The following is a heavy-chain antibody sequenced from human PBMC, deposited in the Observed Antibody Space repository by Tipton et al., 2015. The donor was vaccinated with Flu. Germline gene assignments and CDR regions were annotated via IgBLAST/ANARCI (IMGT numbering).Heavy chain of an antibody. CDR1: GGSISSSSYY. Sequence: PGLVKPSETLSLTCTVSGGSISSSSYYWGWIRQPPGKGLEWIGSIYFSGNTYYNPSLKSRVTISVDMSKNQFSLKLNSVTAADTAVYYCARSPGYYFDYWGQGTLVTVSS. CDR3: ARSPGYYFDY. V-gene: IGHV4-39*07. CDR2: IYFSGNT. J-gene: IGHJ4*02.